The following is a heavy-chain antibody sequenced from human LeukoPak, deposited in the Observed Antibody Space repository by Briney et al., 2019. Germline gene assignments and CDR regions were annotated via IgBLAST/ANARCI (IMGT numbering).Heavy chain of an antibody. CDR1: GFTFSGSA. J-gene: IGHJ4*02. Sequence: LSGGSLRLSCAASGFTFSGSAMHWVRQASGKGLEWVGRIRSKANSYATAYAASVKGRFTISRDDSKNTAYLQMDSLKTEDTAVYYCTGNYYGSGSYADFDYWGQGTLVTVSS. D-gene: IGHD3-10*01. CDR2: IRSKANSYAT. CDR3: TGNYYGSGSYADFDY. V-gene: IGHV3-73*01.